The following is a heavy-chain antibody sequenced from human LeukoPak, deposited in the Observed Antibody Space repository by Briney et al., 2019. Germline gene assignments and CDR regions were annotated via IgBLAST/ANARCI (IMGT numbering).Heavy chain of an antibody. J-gene: IGHJ4*02. CDR2: IYPGDSDT. CDR3: ARLGAAAGIDY. V-gene: IGHV5-51*01. Sequence: GESLKVSCKGSGYSLTSYWIGWGGQMPGKGLEWMGIIYPGDSDTRYSPSFQGQVTISADKSISTTYLQWSSLKASDTAMYYCARLGAAAGIDYWGQGTLVTASS. D-gene: IGHD6-13*01. CDR1: GYSLTSYW.